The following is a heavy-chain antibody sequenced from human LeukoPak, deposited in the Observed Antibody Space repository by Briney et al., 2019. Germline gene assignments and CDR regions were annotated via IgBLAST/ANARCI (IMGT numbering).Heavy chain of an antibody. J-gene: IGHJ4*02. Sequence: SETLSLTCTVSGGSISGYYWSWIRQPPGKGLEWIGYIYYSGSTNYNPSLKSRVTISVDTSKSQFSLNLDSVTAADTAVYYCARSWAGMYYPFYYFDYWGQGSLVTVSS. D-gene: IGHD2-8*01. CDR2: IYYSGST. CDR1: GGSISGYY. V-gene: IGHV4-59*12. CDR3: ARSWAGMYYPFYYFDY.